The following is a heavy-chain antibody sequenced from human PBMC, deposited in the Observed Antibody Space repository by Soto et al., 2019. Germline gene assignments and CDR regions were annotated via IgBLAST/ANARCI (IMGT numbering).Heavy chain of an antibody. CDR3: ARGVGATSWYFDY. Sequence: EALSLTCTFSAASISSYYLSWVRQPAGKGLEWIGRIYTSGSTNYNPSLKSRVTMSVDTSKNQFSLKLSSVTAADKAVYYCARGVGATSWYFDYWGQGTLVTVYS. D-gene: IGHD1-26*01. V-gene: IGHV4-4*07. CDR1: AASISSYY. CDR2: IYTSGST. J-gene: IGHJ4*02.